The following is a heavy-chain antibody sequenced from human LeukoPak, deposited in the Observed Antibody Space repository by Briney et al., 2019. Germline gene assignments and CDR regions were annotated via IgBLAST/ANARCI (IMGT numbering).Heavy chain of an antibody. J-gene: IGHJ4*02. Sequence: GGSLRLSCAASGFTFSSYSMNWVRQAPGKGLEWVSSISSSSSYIYYADSVKGRFTISRDNAKNSLYLQMSSLRAEDTAVYYCARGFYQGVVPAAIPELDYWGQGTLVTVSS. CDR3: ARGFYQGVVPAAIPELDY. CDR2: ISSSSSYI. D-gene: IGHD2-2*02. CDR1: GFTFSSYS. V-gene: IGHV3-21*01.